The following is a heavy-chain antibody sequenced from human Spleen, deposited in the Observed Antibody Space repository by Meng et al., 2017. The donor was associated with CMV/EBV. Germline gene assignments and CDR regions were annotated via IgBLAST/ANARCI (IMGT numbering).Heavy chain of an antibody. J-gene: IGHJ4*02. D-gene: IGHD4/OR15-4a*01. CDR1: GTSISTSNW. CDR3: ARVTEYGGNCFDS. V-gene: IGHV4-4*02. Sequence: VSGTSISTSNWWSGVRQHPKKGLEWIGEVYHSGYTNYNPSLKSRVTMSVDRSKNQFSLKFSPVTAADTAVYYCARVTEYGGNCFDSWGQGTLVTVSS. CDR2: VYHSGYT.